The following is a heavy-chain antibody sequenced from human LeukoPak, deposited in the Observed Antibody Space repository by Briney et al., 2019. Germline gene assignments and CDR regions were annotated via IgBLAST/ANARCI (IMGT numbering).Heavy chain of an antibody. CDR1: GFTASSNY. Sequence: GGSLRLSCAASGFTASSNYMSWVRQAPGKGLEGGSVIYSGGSTYYADSVKGRFTISRDNSKNTLYLQMNSLRAEDTAVYYCARDIDSSSSHFDYWGHGTLVTVSS. V-gene: IGHV3-66*02. J-gene: IGHJ4*01. D-gene: IGHD6-6*01. CDR2: IYSGGST. CDR3: ARDIDSSSSHFDY.